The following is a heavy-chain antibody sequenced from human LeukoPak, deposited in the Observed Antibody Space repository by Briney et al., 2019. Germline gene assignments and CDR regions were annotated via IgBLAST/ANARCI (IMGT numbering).Heavy chain of an antibody. CDR2: ISGSGGST. Sequence: QPGGSLRLSCAASGFTFSSYAMSWVRQAPGKGLEWVSAISGSGGSTYYADSVKGRFTISRDNSKNTLYLQMNSLRAEDTAVYYCARGYGVHDAFDIWGQGTMVTVSS. CDR1: GFTFSSYA. V-gene: IGHV3-23*01. CDR3: ARGYGVHDAFDI. J-gene: IGHJ3*02. D-gene: IGHD4-17*01.